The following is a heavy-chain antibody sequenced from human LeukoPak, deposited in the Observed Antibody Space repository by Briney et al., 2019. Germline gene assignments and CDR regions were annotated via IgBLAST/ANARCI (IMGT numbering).Heavy chain of an antibody. Sequence: GGSLRLSCAASGFTFNNYWMNWVRQTPGKGLEWVANIKDDGSEKYYLDSVKGRFTISRDNAKNSLYLQMNGLRAEDTAVYYCARVAWPYYFDSWGQGTLVTVSP. CDR3: ARVAWPYYFDS. CDR2: IKDDGSEK. V-gene: IGHV3-7*01. J-gene: IGHJ4*02. CDR1: GFTFNNYW.